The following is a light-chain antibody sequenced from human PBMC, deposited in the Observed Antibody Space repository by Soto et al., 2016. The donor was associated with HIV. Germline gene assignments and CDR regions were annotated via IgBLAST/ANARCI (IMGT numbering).Light chain of an antibody. V-gene: IGKV1-39*01. J-gene: IGKJ2*01. CDR3: QQSDSNPPT. Sequence: DIQMTQSPSSLSASIGDRVTITCRASQGITYYLTWLQQKPGKAPKVLIYAASTLETGAPSRFSGSGSGTDFTLTISGLQIEDFATYYCQQSDSNPPTFGQGTKLEIK. CDR1: QGITYY. CDR2: AAS.